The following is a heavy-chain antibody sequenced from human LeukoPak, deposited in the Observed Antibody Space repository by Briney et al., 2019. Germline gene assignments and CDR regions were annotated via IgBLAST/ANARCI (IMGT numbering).Heavy chain of an antibody. V-gene: IGHV5-51*01. J-gene: IGHJ3*02. D-gene: IGHD3-22*01. CDR1: GYSFTSYW. CDR3: ARLGSHYYYDMNDYFDI. CDR2: IYPGDSDT. Sequence: GESMQILCQGSGYSFTSYWIGWVRQMHGTGLEWMGIIYPGDSDTRYSPSFQGQVTISADKAISTAYLQWSSLKASDAAMYYWARLGSHYYYDMNDYFDIWGQGTMVTVSS.